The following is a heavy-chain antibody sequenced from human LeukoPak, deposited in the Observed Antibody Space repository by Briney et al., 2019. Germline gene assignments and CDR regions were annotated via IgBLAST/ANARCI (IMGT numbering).Heavy chain of an antibody. D-gene: IGHD3-10*01. Sequence: GGSLRLSCAASGFAFSNYNINWVRQAPGKGLEWISSISSSSAYIYYADSVRGRFTISRDNAKNSLYLQINSLRAEDTAVYYCARSMIRGVVYFDYWGQGTLVTVSS. CDR1: GFAFSNYN. V-gene: IGHV3-21*01. CDR3: ARSMIRGVVYFDY. J-gene: IGHJ4*02. CDR2: ISSSSAYI.